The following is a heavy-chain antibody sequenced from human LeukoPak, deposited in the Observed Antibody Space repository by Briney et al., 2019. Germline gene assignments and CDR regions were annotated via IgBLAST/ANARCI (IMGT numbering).Heavy chain of an antibody. V-gene: IGHV1-2*02. CDR1: GYTFTGYY. CDR2: INPNSGGT. J-gene: IGHJ1*01. Sequence: GASVKVSCKASGYTFTGYYMHWVRQAPGQGLEWMGWINPNSGGTNYAQKLQGRVTMTTDTSTSTAYMELRSLRSDDTAVYYCARERSPMAAAGTGYFQHWGQGTLVTVSS. D-gene: IGHD6-13*01. CDR3: ARERSPMAAAGTGYFQH.